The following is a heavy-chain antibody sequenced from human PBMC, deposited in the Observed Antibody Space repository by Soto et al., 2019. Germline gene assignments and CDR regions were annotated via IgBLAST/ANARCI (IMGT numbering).Heavy chain of an antibody. J-gene: IGHJ4*02. D-gene: IGHD6-19*01. CDR3: ARDLGYGSTYYFGY. V-gene: IGHV3-73*01. CDR2: IRSKVNNYAT. CDR1: EFTISGAA. Sequence: GGSLRLSCAASEFTISGAAMHWVRQASGKGLEWVGRIRSKVNNYATTYAASVEGRFTISRDDSKSTTFLQMNSLRTEDTAVYYCARDLGYGSTYYFGYWGQGALVTVSS.